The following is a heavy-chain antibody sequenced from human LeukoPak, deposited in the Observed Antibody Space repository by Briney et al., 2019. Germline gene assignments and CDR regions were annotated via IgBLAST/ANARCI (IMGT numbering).Heavy chain of an antibody. CDR3: ARAFRHDNAFDI. CDR2: IYYSGST. J-gene: IGHJ3*02. V-gene: IGHV4-59*01. Sequence: SETLSLTCTVSGGSISSYYWSWIRQPPGKGLEWIGYIYYSGSTNYNPSLKSRVTISVDTSKNQFSLKLSSVTAADTAVYYCARAFRHDNAFDIWGQGTMVTVSS. D-gene: IGHD3-22*01. CDR1: GGSISSYY.